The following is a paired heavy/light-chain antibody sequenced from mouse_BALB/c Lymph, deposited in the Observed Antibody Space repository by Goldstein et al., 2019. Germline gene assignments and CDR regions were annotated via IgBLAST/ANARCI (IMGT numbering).Heavy chain of an antibody. CDR3: ARGGYDGTWFAY. D-gene: IGHD2-2*01. CDR2: INPGSGGT. CDR1: GYAFTNYL. J-gene: IGHJ3*01. Sequence: QVQLQQSGAELVRPGTSVKVSCKASGYAFTNYLIEWVKQRPGQGLEWIGVINPGSGGTNYNEKFKGKATLTADKSSSTAYMQLSSLTSDDSAVYFCARGGYDGTWFAYWGQGTLVTVSA. V-gene: IGHV1-54*01.
Light chain of an antibody. J-gene: IGKJ1*01. Sequence: DIQMTQSPSSLSASLGERVSLTCRASQEISGYLSWLQQKPDGTIKRLIYAASTLDSGVPKRFSGSRSGSDYSLTISSLESEDFADYYCLQYASYPRTFGGGTKLEIK. CDR1: QEISGY. V-gene: IGKV9-124*01. CDR2: AAS. CDR3: LQYASYPRT.